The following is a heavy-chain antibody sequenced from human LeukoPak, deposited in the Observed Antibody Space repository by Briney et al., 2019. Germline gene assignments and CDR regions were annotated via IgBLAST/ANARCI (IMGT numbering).Heavy chain of an antibody. CDR2: IRYDGSNK. V-gene: IGHV3-30*02. CDR3: AKDGRYCTNGVCYRERLNSYFDY. D-gene: IGHD2-8*01. Sequence: PGGSLRLSCAASGFTFSSYGMHWVRQAPGKGLEWVAFIRYDGSNKYYADSVKGRFTISRDNSKNTLYLQMNSLRAEGTAVYYCAKDGRYCTNGVCYRERLNSYFDYWGQGTLVTVSS. J-gene: IGHJ4*02. CDR1: GFTFSSYG.